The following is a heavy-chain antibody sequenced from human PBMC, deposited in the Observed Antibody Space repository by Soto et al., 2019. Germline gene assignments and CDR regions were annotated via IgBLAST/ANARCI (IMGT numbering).Heavy chain of an antibody. J-gene: IGHJ4*02. CDR2: IYPSDSDT. V-gene: IGHV5-51*01. Sequence: GESLKISCKGSGYNFASHWIGWVRQMPGKGLEWMGIIYPSDSDTRYSPSFQGQVTISADRSFSTAYLQWTSLQASDTAMYYCARLLDYWGEPHYFDSWGQGTMVTVSS. CDR3: ARLLDYWGEPHYFDS. D-gene: IGHD3-16*01. CDR1: GYNFASHW.